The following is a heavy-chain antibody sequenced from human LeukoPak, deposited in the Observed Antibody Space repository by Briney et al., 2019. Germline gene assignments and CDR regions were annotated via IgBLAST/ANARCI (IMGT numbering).Heavy chain of an antibody. D-gene: IGHD5-18*01. CDR1: GFTFSSYS. CDR3: ARSDTATDDDWFDP. J-gene: IGHJ5*02. CDR2: ISSSSSYI. V-gene: IGHV3-21*01. Sequence: GGSLRLSCAASGFTFSSYSMNWVRQAPGKGLEWVSSISSSSSYIYYADSVKGRFTISRDNAKNSLYLQMNSLRAEDTAVYYCARSDTATDDDWFDPWGQGTLVTVSS.